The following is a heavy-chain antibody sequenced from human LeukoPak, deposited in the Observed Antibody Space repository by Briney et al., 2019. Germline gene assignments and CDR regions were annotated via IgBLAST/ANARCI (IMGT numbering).Heavy chain of an antibody. CDR2: IKQDGSEE. V-gene: IGHV3-7*03. J-gene: IGHJ3*02. Sequence: GGSLRLSCAASGFTFSSYWMSWVRQAPGKGLEWVANIKQDGSEEYYVDSVKGRFTISRDNAKNTLYLQMDSLRAEDMALYYCAKALFRAVADDAFDIWGQGTMVTVSS. CDR3: AKALFRAVADDAFDI. D-gene: IGHD6-19*01. CDR1: GFTFSSYW.